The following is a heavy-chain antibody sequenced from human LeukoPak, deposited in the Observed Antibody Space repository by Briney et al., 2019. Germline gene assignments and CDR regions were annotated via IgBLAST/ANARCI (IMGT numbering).Heavy chain of an antibody. CDR3: ARQGDYNGYFDY. D-gene: IGHD4-17*01. J-gene: IGHJ4*02. CDR1: GGSISSSSYY. Sequence: SETLSLTCTVSGGSISSSSYYWGWIRQPPGKGLEWIGSIYHSGSTYYNPSLKSRVTISVDTSKNQFSLKLSSVTAADTAVYYCARQGDYNGYFDYWGQGTLVTVSS. CDR2: IYHSGST. V-gene: IGHV4-39*01.